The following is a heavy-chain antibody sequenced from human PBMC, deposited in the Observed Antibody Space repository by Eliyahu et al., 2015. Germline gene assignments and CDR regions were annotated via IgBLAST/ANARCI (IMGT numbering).Heavy chain of an antibody. J-gene: IGHJ5*02. D-gene: IGHD6-13*01. V-gene: IGHV1-3*01. CDR1: GYTFTSYA. Sequence: QVQLVQSGAEVKKPGASVKVSCKASGYTFTSYAMHWVRQAPGQRLEWMGWINAGNGNTKYSQKFQGRVTITRDTSASTAYMELSSLRSEDTAVYYCARDTSSSWYGWFDPWGQGTLVTVSS. CDR2: INAGNGNT. CDR3: ARDTSSSWYGWFDP.